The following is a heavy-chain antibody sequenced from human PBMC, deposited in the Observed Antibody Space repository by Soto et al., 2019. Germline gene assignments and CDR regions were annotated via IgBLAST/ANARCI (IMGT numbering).Heavy chain of an antibody. CDR2: VYYSGTT. CDR1: GGTVNSGSYY. V-gene: IGHV4-61*01. D-gene: IGHD3-3*01. CDR3: ARDYWSPELRFDY. J-gene: IGHJ4*01. Sequence: SETLSLTCSVSGGTVNSGSYYWSWVRQAPGKGLEWIGHVYYSGTTRYNPSLKSRVTISVDTSNNQFSLKINSVTAADTAIYYCARDYWSPELRFDYWGQGILVTVSS.